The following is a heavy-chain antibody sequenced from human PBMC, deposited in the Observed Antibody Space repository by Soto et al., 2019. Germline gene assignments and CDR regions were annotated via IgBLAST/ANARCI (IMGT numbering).Heavy chain of an antibody. V-gene: IGHV3-23*01. J-gene: IGHJ4*02. D-gene: IGHD6-19*01. CDR2: ISCCGGSA. Sequence: EVQLLESGGGVVQPGGSLRLSCVASGFNFKKFAMAWVRQAAGEGLEWVSGISCCGGSASYADSVKGRFSIARDDSKNTMSLQLKHLRGEDTDQYYCEYAAVQQWVVPHLDNWGQGTLVTVS. CDR1: GFNFKKFA. CDR3: EYAAVQQWVVPHLDN.